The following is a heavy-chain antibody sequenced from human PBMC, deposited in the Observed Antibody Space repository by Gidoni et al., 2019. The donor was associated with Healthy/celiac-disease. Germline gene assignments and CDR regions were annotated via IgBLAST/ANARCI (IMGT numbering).Heavy chain of an antibody. V-gene: IGHV3-23*01. Sequence: EVQLLAAGGGLVKPGGSLRLACEASGFTFSSYAMSLVRQAPGKGLVWVSAISGSGGSTYYADSVKGRFTISRDNSKNTLYLQMNSLRAEDTAVYYCAKSDRGGSYGYWGQGTLVTVSS. CDR3: AKSDRGGSYGY. CDR1: GFTFSSYA. J-gene: IGHJ4*02. CDR2: ISGSGGST. D-gene: IGHD1-26*01.